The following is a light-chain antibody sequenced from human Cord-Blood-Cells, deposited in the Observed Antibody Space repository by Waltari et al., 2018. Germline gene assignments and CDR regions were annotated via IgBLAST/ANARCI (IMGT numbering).Light chain of an antibody. J-gene: IGKJ4*01. Sequence: AIRMTQSPSSFSPSTGDRVTITCRASQGISSYLAWYQQKPGKAPKLLIYAASTVQSGVPSRFSGSGSGTDFTLTISCLQSEDFATCYCQQYYSYPLTFGGGTKVEIK. CDR2: AAS. V-gene: IGKV1-8*01. CDR1: QGISSY. CDR3: QQYYSYPLT.